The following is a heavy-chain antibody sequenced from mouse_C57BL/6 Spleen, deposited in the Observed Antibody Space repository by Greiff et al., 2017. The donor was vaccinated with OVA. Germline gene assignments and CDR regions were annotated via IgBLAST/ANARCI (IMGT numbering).Heavy chain of an antibody. CDR1: GFTFSSYG. J-gene: IGHJ2*01. CDR3: ARITTVVADFDY. Sequence: EVKLVESGGDLVKPGGSLKLSCAASGFTFSSYGMSWVRQTPDKRLEWVATISSGGSYTYYPDSVKGRFTISRDNAKNTLYLQMSSLKSEDTAMYYCARITTVVADFDYWGQGTTLTVSS. D-gene: IGHD1-1*01. V-gene: IGHV5-6*01. CDR2: ISSGGSYT.